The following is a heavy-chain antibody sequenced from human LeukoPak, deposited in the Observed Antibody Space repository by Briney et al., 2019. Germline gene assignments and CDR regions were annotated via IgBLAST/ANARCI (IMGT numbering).Heavy chain of an antibody. V-gene: IGHV3-30-3*01. Sequence: GGSLRLSCAASGFAFSFYAMHWVRQAPGKGLEWVAVISYDGSNKYYADSVKGRFTISRDNSKNTLYLQMNSLRAEDTAVYYCAKEGQWLVVVYWGQGTLVTVSS. CDR3: AKEGQWLVVVY. J-gene: IGHJ4*02. CDR2: ISYDGSNK. CDR1: GFAFSFYA. D-gene: IGHD6-19*01.